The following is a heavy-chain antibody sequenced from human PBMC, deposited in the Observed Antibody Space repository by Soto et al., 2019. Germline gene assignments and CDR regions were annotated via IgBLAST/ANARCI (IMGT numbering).Heavy chain of an antibody. J-gene: IGHJ6*02. CDR2: INPKFGDT. Sequence: QVQLVQSGAEVKEPGDSVRVSCEASGYTFTAYHIHWVRQAPGQEIEWMGWINPKFGDTTYAQDFQGRVSMTRDMSISTVYMELSRLTSDDTAIYYCARNMDYYYGRGSGNGHGVWGQGTTVTVFS. CDR1: GYTFTAYH. CDR3: ARNMDYYYGRGSGNGHGV. D-gene: IGHD3-10*02. V-gene: IGHV1-2*02.